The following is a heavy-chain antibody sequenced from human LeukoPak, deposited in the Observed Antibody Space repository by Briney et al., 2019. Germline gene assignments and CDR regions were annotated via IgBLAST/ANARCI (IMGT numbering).Heavy chain of an antibody. J-gene: IGHJ6*02. D-gene: IGHD3-16*01. CDR3: AKDWGV. Sequence: GGSLRLSCSASGFTFSSSGMTWVRQAPGKGLEWVSGIGGSGDGTSYADSVRGRFTISRDNSKNMLHLQMNSLRVEDTAVYYCAKDWGVWGQGTTVTDS. V-gene: IGHV3-23*01. CDR2: IGGSGDGT. CDR1: GFTFSSSG.